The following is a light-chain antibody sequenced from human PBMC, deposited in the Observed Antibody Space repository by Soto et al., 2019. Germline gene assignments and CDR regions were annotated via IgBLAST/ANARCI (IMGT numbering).Light chain of an antibody. J-gene: IGKJ1*01. CDR1: QSISRW. CDR3: QHYNEWT. Sequence: DIHMTRSPSTLSAAVVDRVTITCRASQSISRWLAWYQQKPGKAPKLLIYDASSLGSGVPSRFSGSGSGTEFTLTVSSLQPDDFATYYCQHYNEWTFGHGTKVDIK. CDR2: DAS. V-gene: IGKV1-5*01.